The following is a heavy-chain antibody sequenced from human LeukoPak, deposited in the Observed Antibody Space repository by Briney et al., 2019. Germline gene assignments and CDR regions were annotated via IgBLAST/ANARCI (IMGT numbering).Heavy chain of an antibody. D-gene: IGHD2/OR15-2a*01. CDR3: ARPVSSKDAFDI. CDR2: IYPGDSDT. J-gene: IGHJ3*02. Sequence: GESLKISCKVSGYKFTSQWIGWVRQMPGKGLEWMGIIYPGDSDTRYSPSFQGQVTISADKSISTAYLQWSSLKASDTAMYYCARPVSSKDAFDIWGQGTMVTVSS. V-gene: IGHV5-51*01. CDR1: GYKFTSQW.